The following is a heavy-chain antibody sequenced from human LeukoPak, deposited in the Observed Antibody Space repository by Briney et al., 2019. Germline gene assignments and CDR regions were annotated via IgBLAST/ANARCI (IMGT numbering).Heavy chain of an antibody. CDR1: GGSISSYY. V-gene: IGHV4-59*01. Sequence: PSETLSLTCTVSGGSISSYYWSWIRQPPGKGLEWIGYIYYSGSTNYNPSLKSRVTISVDTSKNQFSLKLSSVTAADTAVYYCARVPYYYGSGSYRYFDYWGQGTLVTVSS. J-gene: IGHJ4*02. CDR3: ARVPYYYGSGSYRYFDY. D-gene: IGHD3-10*01. CDR2: IYYSGST.